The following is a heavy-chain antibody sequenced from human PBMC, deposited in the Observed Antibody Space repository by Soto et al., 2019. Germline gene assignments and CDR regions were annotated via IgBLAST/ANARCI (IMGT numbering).Heavy chain of an antibody. J-gene: IGHJ3*01. Sequence: VGSLRLSCVASGFTFSDYYMTWVRQTPGKGLEWVANMKQDGSEEHYVDSVKGRFTVSRHNAKISVYLEMNSLRAEDTAVYYCARDCSWVGRGALDAWGQGTMVTVSS. CDR2: MKQDGSEE. CDR1: GFTFSDYY. D-gene: IGHD1-26*01. CDR3: ARDCSWVGRGALDA. V-gene: IGHV3-7*01.